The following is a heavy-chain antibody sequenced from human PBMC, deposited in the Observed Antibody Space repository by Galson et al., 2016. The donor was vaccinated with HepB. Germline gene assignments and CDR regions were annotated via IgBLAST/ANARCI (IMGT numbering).Heavy chain of an antibody. CDR3: ARLPLLYYGMDV. D-gene: IGHD2-15*01. CDR2: ISYGGST. CDR1: GGSISSSDYH. V-gene: IGHV4-39*01. Sequence: SETLSLTCSVSGGSISSSDYHWAWIRQPPGKGLEWIGTISYGGSTYYNPSLQSRVTISVDRSKDQFPLRLSSVTAADTAVYFCARLPLLYYGMDVWGQGTTVTVFS. J-gene: IGHJ6*02.